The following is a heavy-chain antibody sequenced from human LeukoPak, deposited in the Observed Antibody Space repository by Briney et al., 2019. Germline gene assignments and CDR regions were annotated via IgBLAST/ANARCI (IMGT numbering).Heavy chain of an antibody. Sequence: GGSLRLSCEASGFTVSSNYMSWVRQAPGKGLEWVSVIYGGGSTYYADSVKGRFTISRDNSENTLYLQMNSLRAEDTAVYYCAKDLKRDFWSGYLYYYYYMDVWGKGTTVTVSS. CDR3: AKDLKRDFWSGYLYYYYYMDV. CDR2: IYGGGST. V-gene: IGHV3-53*01. J-gene: IGHJ6*03. CDR1: GFTVSSNY. D-gene: IGHD3-3*01.